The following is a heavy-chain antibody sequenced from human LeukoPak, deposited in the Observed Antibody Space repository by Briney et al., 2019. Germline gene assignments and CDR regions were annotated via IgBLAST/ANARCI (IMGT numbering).Heavy chain of an antibody. CDR3: TRAYWIGFHFDS. D-gene: IGHD3-3*01. J-gene: IGHJ4*02. CDR1: GGSISSGDYF. V-gene: IGHV4-30-4*01. CDR2: IYYSGTT. Sequence: SQTLSLTCSVSGGSISSGDYFWTWIRQPPGKGLEYIGYIYYSGTTYYNPSLKSRITMSIDMSANQFSLRLTSVSAADTAVYYCTRAYWIGFHFDSWGQGILVSVSS.